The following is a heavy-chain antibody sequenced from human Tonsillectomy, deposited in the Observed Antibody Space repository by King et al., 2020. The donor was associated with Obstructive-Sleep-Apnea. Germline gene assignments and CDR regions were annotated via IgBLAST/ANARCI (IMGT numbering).Heavy chain of an antibody. Sequence: VQLVESGGGLVQPGRSLRLSCAASGFTFDDYAMHWVRQAPGKGLEWVSGISWNSGSIGYADSVKGRFTISRDNAKNSLYLQMNSLRAEDTALYYCAKELIVTGLDYWGQGTLVTVSS. J-gene: IGHJ4*02. CDR3: AKELIVTGLDY. CDR2: ISWNSGSI. CDR1: GFTFDDYA. D-gene: IGHD3-22*01. V-gene: IGHV3-9*01.